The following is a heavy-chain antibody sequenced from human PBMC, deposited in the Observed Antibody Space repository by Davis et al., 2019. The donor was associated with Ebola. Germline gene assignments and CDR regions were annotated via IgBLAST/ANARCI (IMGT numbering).Heavy chain of an antibody. CDR1: GFTFSDYY. J-gene: IGHJ5*02. Sequence: GESLKISCAASGFTFSDYYMSWIRQAPGKGLEWVSYISSSSSYTNYADSVKGRFTISRDNAKNSLYLQMNSLRAEDTAVYYCASYGDHVFWFDPWGQGALVTVSS. CDR2: ISSSSSYT. CDR3: ASYGDHVFWFDP. V-gene: IGHV3-11*06. D-gene: IGHD4-17*01.